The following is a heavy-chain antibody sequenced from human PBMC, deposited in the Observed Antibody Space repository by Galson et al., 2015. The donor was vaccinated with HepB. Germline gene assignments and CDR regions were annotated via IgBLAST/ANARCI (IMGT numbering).Heavy chain of an antibody. D-gene: IGHD2-15*01. CDR1: GFTFSRHA. J-gene: IGHJ5*02. V-gene: IGHV3-30-3*01. CDR2: ISYDGSNE. CDR3: ARDVIVVVEASTSWLDP. Sequence: SLRLSCAASGFTFSRHAMHWVRQAPGKGLEWVAVISYDGSNEYYADFVKGRFTVSRDNSKTTAYLQMNSLRPEDTAVYFCARDVIVVVEASTSWLDPWGQGTLVTVSS.